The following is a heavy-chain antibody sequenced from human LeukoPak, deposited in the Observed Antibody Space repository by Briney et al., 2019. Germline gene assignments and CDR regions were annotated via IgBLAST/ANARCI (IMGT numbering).Heavy chain of an antibody. V-gene: IGHV1-2*02. Sequence: ASVKVSCKASGYTFTGYYMHWVRQAPGQGLEWMGWINPNSGGTNYAQKFQGRVTMTEDASTDTAYMELSSLRSEDTAVYYCATAVAYYYYGMDVWGQGTTVTVSS. CDR2: INPNSGGT. J-gene: IGHJ6*02. CDR1: GYTFTGYY. CDR3: ATAVAYYYYGMDV.